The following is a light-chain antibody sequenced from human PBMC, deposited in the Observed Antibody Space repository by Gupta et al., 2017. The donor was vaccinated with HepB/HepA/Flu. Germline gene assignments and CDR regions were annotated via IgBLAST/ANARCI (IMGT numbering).Light chain of an antibody. CDR2: AAS. CDR1: QGISSY. J-gene: IGKJ1*01. Sequence: IRMTQSPSSFSSSPGDRVTITCRASQGISSYLAWYQQKPGKAPKLLIYAASTLQSGVPSRFSGSGSGTDFTFTISCLQSEDLATHYCQQYYSDPAWTFGQGTKVEIK. V-gene: IGKV1-8*01. CDR3: QQYYSDPAWT.